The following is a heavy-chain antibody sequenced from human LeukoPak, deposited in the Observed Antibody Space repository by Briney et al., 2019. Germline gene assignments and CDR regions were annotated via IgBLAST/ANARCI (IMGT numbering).Heavy chain of an antibody. CDR3: ARGLLGADFDY. D-gene: IGHD1-26*01. Sequence: SQTLSLTCTVSGGSISSGDFYWSWIRQPPGKGLEWIGYIYHSGSTYHNPSLKSRVTISVDRSKNQFSLRLSSVSAADTAVYYCARGLLGADFDYWGQGTLVTVSS. CDR2: IYHSGST. CDR1: GGSISSGDFY. J-gene: IGHJ4*02. V-gene: IGHV4-30-2*01.